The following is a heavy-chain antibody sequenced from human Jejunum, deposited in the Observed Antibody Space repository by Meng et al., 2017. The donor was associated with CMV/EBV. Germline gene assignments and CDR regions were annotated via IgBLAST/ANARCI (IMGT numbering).Heavy chain of an antibody. CDR1: GFTFSSYG. D-gene: IGHD1-26*01. CDR2: IRYDGSRK. J-gene: IGHJ4*02. V-gene: IGHV3-30*02. CDR3: AEGGPIVGATIDH. Sequence: SGFTFSSYGMHWIRQAPGKGLEWVAFIRYDGSRKNYVDSVKGRFTISRDNSKNILYLYTSSLRVEDTALYYCAEGGPIVGATIDHWGQGTLVTVSS.